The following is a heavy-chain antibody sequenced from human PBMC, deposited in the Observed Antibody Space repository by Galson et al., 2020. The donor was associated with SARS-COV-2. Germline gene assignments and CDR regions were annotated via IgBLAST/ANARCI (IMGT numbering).Heavy chain of an antibody. Sequence: ASVKVSCKASGYTFTSYGISWVRQAPGQGLEWMGWISAYNGNTNYVQKLQGRVTITTDTSTSTAYMELRSLRSDDTAVYYCARDQDPDITYYDFWSGSTDWGQGTLVTVSS. V-gene: IGHV1-18*01. CDR3: ARDQDPDITYYDFWSGSTD. D-gene: IGHD3-3*01. J-gene: IGHJ4*02. CDR2: ISAYNGNT. CDR1: GYTFTSYG.